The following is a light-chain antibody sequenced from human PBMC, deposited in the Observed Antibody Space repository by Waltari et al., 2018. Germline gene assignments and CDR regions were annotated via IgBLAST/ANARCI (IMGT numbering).Light chain of an antibody. CDR2: EVN. CDR3: CSYAGDSTYF. CDR1: SSDIGSYHL. V-gene: IGLV2-23*02. Sequence: QSALTQPASVSGSPGQSITISCTGTSSDIGSYHLVSWYQQHPGKAPNLIIYEVNRRPSGVSDRFSASKSVNTASLTISGRQADDEADYYCCSYAGDSTYFFGTGAKVTVL. J-gene: IGLJ1*01.